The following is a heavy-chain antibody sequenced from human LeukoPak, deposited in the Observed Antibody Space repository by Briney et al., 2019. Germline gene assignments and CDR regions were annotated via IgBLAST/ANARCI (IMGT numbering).Heavy chain of an antibody. CDR2: IYYSGST. J-gene: IGHJ3*02. CDR3: ARHSITAGTEYAFDI. Sequence: SETLSFTCTASGGSISNYYWSWIRQPPGKGLEWIGYIYYSGSTNYNPSLKSRVTISVDTSKNQFSLKLSSVTAADTAVYYCARHSITAGTEYAFDIWGQGTMVTVSS. CDR1: GGSISNYY. D-gene: IGHD6-13*01. V-gene: IGHV4-59*08.